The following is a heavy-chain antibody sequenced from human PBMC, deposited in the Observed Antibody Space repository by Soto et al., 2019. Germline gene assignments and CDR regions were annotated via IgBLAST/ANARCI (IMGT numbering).Heavy chain of an antibody. CDR1: GGTFSSYA. V-gene: IGHV1-69*01. CDR3: ARTVRVGVVTAMGTFDY. J-gene: IGHJ4*02. D-gene: IGHD2-21*02. CDR2: IIPIFGTA. Sequence: QVQLVQSGAEVKKPGSSVKVSCKASGGTFSSYAISWVRQAPGQGLEWMGGIIPIFGTANYAQKFQGRVTITADESTSTAYMELSSLRSEDTAVYYCARTVRVGVVTAMGTFDYWGQGTLVTVSS.